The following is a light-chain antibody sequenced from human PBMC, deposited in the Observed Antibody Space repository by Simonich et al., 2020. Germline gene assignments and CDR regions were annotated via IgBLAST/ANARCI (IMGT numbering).Light chain of an antibody. CDR3: CSYAGSSTWV. Sequence: QSALTQPASVSGSPGQSITISCTGTSSDVGRYNLVSWYQQHPGKAPKHMIFEGSKRPSGVSKRFSGSKSGNTASLTISGLQAEDEADYYCCSYAGSSTWVFGGGTKLTVL. J-gene: IGLJ3*02. CDR2: EGS. CDR1: SSDVGRYNL. V-gene: IGLV2-23*01.